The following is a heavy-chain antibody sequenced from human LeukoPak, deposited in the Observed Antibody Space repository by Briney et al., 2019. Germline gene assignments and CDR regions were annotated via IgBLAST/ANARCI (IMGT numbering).Heavy chain of an antibody. CDR2: IYYSGST. V-gene: IGHV4-31*03. CDR1: GGSIGSGGYY. CDR3: ARSLIAARFLDY. D-gene: IGHD6-6*01. J-gene: IGHJ4*02. Sequence: PSETLSLTCTVSGGSIGSGGYYWSWIRQHPGKGLEWIGYIYYSGSTYYNPSLKSRVTISVDTSKNQFSLKLSSVTAADTAVYYCARSLIAARFLDYWGQGTLVTVSS.